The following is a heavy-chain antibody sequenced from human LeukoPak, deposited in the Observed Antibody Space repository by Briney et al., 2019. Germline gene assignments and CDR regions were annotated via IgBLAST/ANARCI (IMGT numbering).Heavy chain of an antibody. CDR1: GFTFSSYW. J-gene: IGHJ4*02. CDR3: ARDEGGYGSGSYYNVNFDY. D-gene: IGHD3-10*01. Sequence: GGSLRLSCAASGFTFSSYWMHWVRQAPGKGLVWVSRINSDESRTSYADSVKGRFTISRDNAKNTLYLQMNSLRAEDTAVYYCARDEGGYGSGSYYNVNFDYWGQGTLVTVSS. V-gene: IGHV3-74*01. CDR2: INSDESRT.